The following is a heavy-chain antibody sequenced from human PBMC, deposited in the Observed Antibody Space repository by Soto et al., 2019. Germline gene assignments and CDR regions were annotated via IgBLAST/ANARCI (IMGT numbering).Heavy chain of an antibody. CDR1: GFTFSSYG. V-gene: IGHV3-30*18. J-gene: IGHJ4*02. CDR3: AKDGLHPTYYFDY. D-gene: IGHD4-4*01. Sequence: PGGSLRLPCAASGFTFSSYGMHWVRQAPGKGLEWVAVISYDGSNKYYADSVKGRFTLSRDNSKNTLYLQMNSLRAEDTAVYYCAKDGLHPTYYFDYWGQGT. CDR2: ISYDGSNK.